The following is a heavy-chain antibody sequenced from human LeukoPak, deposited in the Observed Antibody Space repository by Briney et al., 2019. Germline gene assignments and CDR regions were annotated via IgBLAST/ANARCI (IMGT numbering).Heavy chain of an antibody. V-gene: IGHV4-39*01. CDR2: IYYSGST. CDR1: GGSIRSSYYY. CDR3: ASLPIVATIAVDY. J-gene: IGHJ4*02. D-gene: IGHD5-12*01. Sequence: SETLSLTCTVSGGSIRSSYYYWGWIRQPPGKGLEWIGSIYYSGSTYYNPSLKSRVTISVDTSKNQFSLKLSSVTAADTAVYYCASLPIVATIAVDYWGQGTLVTVSS.